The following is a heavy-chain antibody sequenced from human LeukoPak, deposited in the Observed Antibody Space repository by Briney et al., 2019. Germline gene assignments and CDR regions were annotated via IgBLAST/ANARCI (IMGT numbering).Heavy chain of an antibody. CDR2: IRCSNDYI. Sequence: GGSLRLSCAASGFTFSIYRMNWVRQAPGKGLEWVSSIRCSNDYIYYADSVKVRFTISRDKAKNSLYLHMNSVRAEDTAVYYCARDKEGGSSWYPVDYWGQGTLVTVSS. CDR1: GFTFSIYR. D-gene: IGHD6-13*01. V-gene: IGHV3-21*01. J-gene: IGHJ4*02. CDR3: ARDKEGGSSWYPVDY.